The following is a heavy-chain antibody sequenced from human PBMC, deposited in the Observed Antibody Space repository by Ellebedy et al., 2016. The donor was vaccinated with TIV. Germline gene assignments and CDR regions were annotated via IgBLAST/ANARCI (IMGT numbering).Heavy chain of an antibody. J-gene: IGHJ3*02. V-gene: IGHV3-23*01. CDR2: ISGGAGRT. D-gene: IGHD4-11*01. Sequence: GGSLRLXXAASGFTFSSYAMTWARQAPGKGLEWVSSISGGAGRTHYTDSVRGRFTISRDDSKSTLYLQMNSLRADDTAVYFCAKDSSDSNYVEALEIWGQGTMVAVSS. CDR3: AKDSSDSNYVEALEI. CDR1: GFTFSSYA.